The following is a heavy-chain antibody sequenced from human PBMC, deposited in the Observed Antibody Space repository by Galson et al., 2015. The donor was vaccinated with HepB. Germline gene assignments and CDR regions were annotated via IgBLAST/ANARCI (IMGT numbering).Heavy chain of an antibody. D-gene: IGHD1-26*01. V-gene: IGHV3-9*01. CDR2: ISWNSGSI. J-gene: IGHJ5*02. CDR1: GFTFDDYA. CDR3: ARAAWAGFDP. Sequence: SLRLSCAASGFTFDDYAMHWVRQAPGKGLEWVSGISWNSGSIGYADSVKGRFTISRDNAKNSLYLQMNSLRAEDTALYYCARAAWAGFDPWGQGTLATVSS.